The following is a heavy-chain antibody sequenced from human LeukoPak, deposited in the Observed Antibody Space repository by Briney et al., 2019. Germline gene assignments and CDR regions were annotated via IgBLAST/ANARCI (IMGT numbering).Heavy chain of an antibody. J-gene: IGHJ4*02. D-gene: IGHD3-22*01. V-gene: IGHV4-39*07. CDR1: GGSISSSSYY. Sequence: SETLSLTCTVSGGSISSSSYYWGWIRQPPGKGLEWIGSIYYSGSTYYNPSLKSRVTISVDTSKNQFSLKLSSVTAADTAVYYCARVSLVGDSSGYFRGFFDYWGQGTLVTVSS. CDR2: IYYSGST. CDR3: ARVSLVGDSSGYFRGFFDY.